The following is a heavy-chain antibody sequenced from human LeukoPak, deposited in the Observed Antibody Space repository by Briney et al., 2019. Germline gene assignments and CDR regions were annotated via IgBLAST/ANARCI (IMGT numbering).Heavy chain of an antibody. CDR2: ISSSSSTI. D-gene: IGHD3-10*02. J-gene: IGHJ6*04. Sequence: GGSLRLSCAASGFSFSSYSMNWVRQAPGKGMEWVSYISSSSSTIYYADSVKGRFTISRDNAKNSLYLQMNSLRAEDTAVYYCAELGITMIGGVWGKGTTVTISS. V-gene: IGHV3-48*04. CDR3: AELGITMIGGV. CDR1: GFSFSSYS.